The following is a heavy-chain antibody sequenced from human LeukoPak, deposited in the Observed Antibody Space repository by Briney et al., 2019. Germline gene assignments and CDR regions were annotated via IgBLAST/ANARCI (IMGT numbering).Heavy chain of an antibody. Sequence: GGSLRLSWAASGFTFSSYWMHWVRQAPGKGLVWVSRINSDGSSTSYADSAKGRFTISRDNAKNTLYLQMNSLRAEDTAVYYCAREAAVGYCSSTSCPTLDYWGQGTLVTVSS. CDR2: INSDGSST. J-gene: IGHJ4*02. D-gene: IGHD2-2*01. CDR1: GFTFSSYW. V-gene: IGHV3-74*01. CDR3: AREAAVGYCSSTSCPTLDY.